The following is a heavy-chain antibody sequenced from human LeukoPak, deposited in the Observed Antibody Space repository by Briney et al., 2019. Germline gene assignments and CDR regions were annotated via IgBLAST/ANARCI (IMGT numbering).Heavy chain of an antibody. V-gene: IGHV1-18*01. J-gene: IGHJ4*02. D-gene: IGHD2-2*02. CDR1: GGTFSSYA. CDR3: ARESSAVVVPAAIVH. CDR2: ISVYNGNT. Sequence: GASVKVSCKASGGTFSSYAISWVRQAPGQGLEWMGWISVYNGNTNYAQKFQGRVTMTTDTSTNTASMELRSLRSDDTAVYYCARESSAVVVPAAIVHWGQGTLVTVSS.